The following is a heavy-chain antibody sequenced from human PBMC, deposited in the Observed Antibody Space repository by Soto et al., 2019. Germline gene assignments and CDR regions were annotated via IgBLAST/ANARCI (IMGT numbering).Heavy chain of an antibody. J-gene: IGHJ6*03. D-gene: IGHD3-10*01. V-gene: IGHV3-66*01. CDR1: GFTVSSNY. CDR3: AREFRPWFGEFQKLYYMDV. CDR2: IYSGGST. Sequence: GESLKISCAASGFTVSSNYMSWVRQAPGKGLEWVSVIYSGGSTYYADSVKGRFTISRDNSKNTLYLQMNSLRAEDTAVYYCAREFRPWFGEFQKLYYMDVWGKGTTVTVSS.